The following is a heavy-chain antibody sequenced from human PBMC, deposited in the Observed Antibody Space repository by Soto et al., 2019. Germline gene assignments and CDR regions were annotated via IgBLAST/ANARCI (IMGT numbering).Heavy chain of an antibody. CDR2: IYWDDDK. Sequence: QITLKESGPTLVKPTQTLTLTCTFSGFSLSTSGVGVGWIRQPPGKALEWLALIYWDDDKRYSPSLKSRLTIPKDTSKNQVVLTMTNMDPVDTATYYCAHSGRYCSSTSCYARWFDPWGQGTLVTVSS. J-gene: IGHJ5*02. CDR1: GFSLSTSGVG. V-gene: IGHV2-5*02. CDR3: AHSGRYCSSTSCYARWFDP. D-gene: IGHD2-2*01.